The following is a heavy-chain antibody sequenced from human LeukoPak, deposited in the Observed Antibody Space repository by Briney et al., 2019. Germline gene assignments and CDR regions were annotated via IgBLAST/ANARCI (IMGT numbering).Heavy chain of an antibody. D-gene: IGHD2-2*01. CDR1: GGTFSSYT. Sequence: SVKVSCKASGGTFSSYTISWVRQAPGQGLEWMGRIIPILGIAHYAQKFQGRVTITADKSTSTAYMELSSLRSEDTAVYYCARADCSSTSCPNSYYYYYMDVWGKGTTVTVSS. CDR3: ARADCSSTSCPNSYYYYYMDV. V-gene: IGHV1-69*02. CDR2: IIPILGIA. J-gene: IGHJ6*03.